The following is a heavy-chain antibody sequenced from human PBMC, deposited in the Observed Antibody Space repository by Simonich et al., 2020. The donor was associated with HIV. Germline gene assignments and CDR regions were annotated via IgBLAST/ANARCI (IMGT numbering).Heavy chain of an antibody. D-gene: IGHD2-2*01. J-gene: IGHJ4*02. V-gene: IGHV4-34*01. Sequence: QVQLQQWGAGLLKPSETLSLTCAVYGGSISAYYWSWIRQPPGKGLEWIGEINHSRRTNYNPSLKSRVTISVDTSKNQFSLKLSSVTAADTAVYYCARGFYQRLYYFDYWGQGTLVTVSS. CDR2: INHSRRT. CDR3: ARGFYQRLYYFDY. CDR1: GGSISAYY.